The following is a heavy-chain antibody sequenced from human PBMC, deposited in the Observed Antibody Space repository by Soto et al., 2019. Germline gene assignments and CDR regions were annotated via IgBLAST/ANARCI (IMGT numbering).Heavy chain of an antibody. CDR1: GFNFSNHW. V-gene: IGHV3-74*01. Sequence: LRLSFAASGFNFSNHWMHWVRQRPGEGLVWVSRITSDGKSKAYAESVKGRFAISRDNAKNTLYLQMSGLTAEDTAVYYCARESGDWPLNWFDPWGLGTLVTVSS. CDR3: ARESGDWPLNWFDP. J-gene: IGHJ5*02. D-gene: IGHD2-21*02. CDR2: ITSDGKSK.